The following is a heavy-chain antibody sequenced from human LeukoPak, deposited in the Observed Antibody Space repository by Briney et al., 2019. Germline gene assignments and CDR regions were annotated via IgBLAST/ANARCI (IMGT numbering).Heavy chain of an antibody. CDR3: AREGAYSYGFDY. V-gene: IGHV3-48*03. CDR2: ISSSGSTI. D-gene: IGHD5-18*01. J-gene: IGHJ4*02. CDR1: GSTFSSYE. Sequence: QTGGSLRLSCAASGSTFSSYEMNWVRQAPGKGLEWVSYISSSGSTIYYADSVKGRFTISRDNAKNSLYLQMNSLRAEDTAVYYCAREGAYSYGFDYWGQGTLVTVSS.